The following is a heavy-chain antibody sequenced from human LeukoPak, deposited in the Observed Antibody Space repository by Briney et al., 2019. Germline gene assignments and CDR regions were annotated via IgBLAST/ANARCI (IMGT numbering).Heavy chain of an antibody. V-gene: IGHV1-69*05. CDR1: GGTFSSYA. Sequence: SVKVSCKASGGTFSSYAISWVRQAPGQGLEWMGGIIPIFGTANYAQKFQGRVTITTDESTSTAYMELSSLRSEDTAVYYCARGGYYDSSGYYFSDYWGQGTLVTVSS. CDR3: ARGGYYDSSGYYFSDY. CDR2: IIPIFGTA. D-gene: IGHD3-22*01. J-gene: IGHJ4*02.